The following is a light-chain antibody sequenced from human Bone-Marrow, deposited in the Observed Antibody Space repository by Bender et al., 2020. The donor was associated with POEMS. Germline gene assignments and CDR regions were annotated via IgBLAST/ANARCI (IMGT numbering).Light chain of an antibody. J-gene: IGLJ2*01. V-gene: IGLV1-44*01. CDR3: CSYAGSYTFDVV. Sequence: QSVLTQPPSVSGTHGQRVTISCSGSGSNIGGYPVNWYQQLPGTAPRLLIYTNNERPSGVPDRFSGSKSGNTASLTISGLQAEDEADYYCCSYAGSYTFDVVFGGGTKLTVL. CDR2: TNN. CDR1: GSNIGGYP.